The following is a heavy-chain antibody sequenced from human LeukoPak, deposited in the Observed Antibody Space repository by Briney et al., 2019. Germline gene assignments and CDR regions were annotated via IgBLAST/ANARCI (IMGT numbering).Heavy chain of an antibody. CDR1: GFTVSSNY. J-gene: IGHJ4*02. Sequence: GGSLRLSCAASGFTVSSNYMSWVRQAPGKGLEWVSVIYSGGSTYYADSVKGRFTISRDNSKNTLYLQMNSLSAEDTAVYYCARAAGPWPYYYDYWGRGTLVTVSS. V-gene: IGHV3-53*01. CDR2: IYSGGST. CDR3: ARAAGPWPYYYDY.